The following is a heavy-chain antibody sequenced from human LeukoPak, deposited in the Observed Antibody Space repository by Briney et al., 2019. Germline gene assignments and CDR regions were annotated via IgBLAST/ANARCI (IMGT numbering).Heavy chain of an antibody. CDR2: INHSGST. D-gene: IGHD4-23*01. J-gene: IGHJ4*02. Sequence: PSETLSLTCAVYGGSFSGYYWSWIRQPPGKGLEWIGEINHSGSTNYNPSLKSRVTISVDTSKNQFSLKLSSVTAADTAVYYCARLLEKSVADCWGQGTLVTVSS. CDR1: GGSFSGYY. V-gene: IGHV4-34*01. CDR3: ARLLEKSVADC.